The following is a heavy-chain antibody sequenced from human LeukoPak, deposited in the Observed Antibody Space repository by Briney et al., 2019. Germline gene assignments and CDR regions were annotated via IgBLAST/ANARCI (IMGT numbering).Heavy chain of an antibody. J-gene: IGHJ4*02. D-gene: IGHD6-19*01. Sequence: GGSLTLSCAASGFTFSIYTMNWVRQAPGKGLEWVSIINYNGDTKYYADSVQGRFTISRDNSKNTVYLQMNSLRAEDTAIYYCAKDGHCPALCTTQIAVAGYNDNWGEGTLVTVSS. CDR3: AKDGHCPALCTTQIAVAGYNDN. CDR2: INYNGDTK. V-gene: IGHV3-23*01. CDR1: GFTFSIYT.